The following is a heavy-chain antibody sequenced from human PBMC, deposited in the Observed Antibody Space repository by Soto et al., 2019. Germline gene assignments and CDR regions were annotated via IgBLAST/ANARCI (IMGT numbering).Heavy chain of an antibody. Sequence: HPVGSLRLSCAASGFTFSSYWMSWVRQAPGKGLEWVANIKQDGSEKYYVDSVKGRFTISRDNAKNSLYLQMNSLRAEDTAVYYCARLSSGSSLEWLFGPSRGSGPWPYYYYGMDVWGQGTTVTVSS. J-gene: IGHJ6*02. D-gene: IGHD3-3*01. CDR2: IKQDGSEK. CDR3: ARLSSGSSLEWLFGPSRGSGPWPYYYYGMDV. V-gene: IGHV3-7*03. CDR1: GFTFSSYW.